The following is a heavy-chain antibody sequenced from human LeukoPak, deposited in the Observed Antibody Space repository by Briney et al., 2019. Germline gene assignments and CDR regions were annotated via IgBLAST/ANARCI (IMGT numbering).Heavy chain of an antibody. CDR1: GFTFSSYD. D-gene: IGHD6-25*01. CDR2: ISYDGSNK. Sequence: GWSLRLSCAASGFTFSSYDMHWVRQAPGKGLEWVAVISYDGSNKYYADSVKGRFTISRDNSKNTLYLQMNSLRAEDTAGYYCARERLSRNWFDPWGQGTLVTVSS. V-gene: IGHV3-30*04. CDR3: ARERLSRNWFDP. J-gene: IGHJ5*02.